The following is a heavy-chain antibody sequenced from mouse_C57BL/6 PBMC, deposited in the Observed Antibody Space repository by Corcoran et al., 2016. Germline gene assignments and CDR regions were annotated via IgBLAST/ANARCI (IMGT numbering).Heavy chain of an antibody. CDR3: ANYYGSRAWFAY. D-gene: IGHD1-1*01. V-gene: IGHV1-26*01. CDR1: GYTFTDYY. Sequence: EVQLQQSGPELVKPGASVKISCKASGYTFTDYYMNWVKQSHGKSLEWIGDINPNNGGTSYNQKFKGKATLTVDKSSSTAYMELRSLTSEDSAVYYCANYYGSRAWFAYWGQGTLVTVSA. J-gene: IGHJ3*01. CDR2: INPNNGGT.